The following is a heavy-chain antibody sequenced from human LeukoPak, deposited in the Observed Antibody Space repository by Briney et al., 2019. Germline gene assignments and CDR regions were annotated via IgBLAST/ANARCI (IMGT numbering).Heavy chain of an antibody. J-gene: IGHJ6*02. D-gene: IGHD4-17*01. CDR2: IYYSGST. CDR3: ARALTTIGYYYGMDV. CDR1: GGSISSYY. V-gene: IGHV4-59*01. Sequence: SETLSLTCTVSGGSISSYYWSWIRQPPGKGLEWIGYIYYSGSTNYNPSLKSRVTISVDTSKNQFSLKLSSVTAADTAVYYCARALTTIGYYYGMDVRGQGTTVTVSS.